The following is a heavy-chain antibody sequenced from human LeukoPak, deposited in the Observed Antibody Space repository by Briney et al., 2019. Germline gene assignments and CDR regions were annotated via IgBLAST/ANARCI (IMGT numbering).Heavy chain of an antibody. CDR2: IIPIFGTA. D-gene: IGHD4-23*01. Sequence: GASVKVSCKASGGTFSSYAISWVRQAPGQGLEWMGGIIPIFGTANYAQKFQGRVTITADESTSTAYMELSSLRSEDTAVYYCATDGGNWVNFDYWGQGTLVTVSS. CDR1: GGTFSSYA. V-gene: IGHV1-69*13. CDR3: ATDGGNWVNFDY. J-gene: IGHJ4*02.